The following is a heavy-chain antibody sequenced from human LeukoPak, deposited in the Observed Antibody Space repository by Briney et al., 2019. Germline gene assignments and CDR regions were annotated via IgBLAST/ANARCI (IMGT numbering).Heavy chain of an antibody. CDR1: GLTLRTYT. D-gene: IGHD3-10*01. Sequence: GGSLRLSCAASGLTLRTYTMNWVRQAPGKGLEWVSSISSSSSYIYYADSAKGRFTISRDNAKNSLYLQMNSLSDEDTAVYYCAREHDYGSGRHFDYWGQGTLVTVSS. J-gene: IGHJ4*02. CDR3: AREHDYGSGRHFDY. V-gene: IGHV3-21*06. CDR2: ISSSSSYI.